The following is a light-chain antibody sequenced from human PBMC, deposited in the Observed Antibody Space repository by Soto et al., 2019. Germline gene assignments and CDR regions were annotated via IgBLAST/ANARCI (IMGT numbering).Light chain of an antibody. CDR2: DAS. V-gene: IGKV1-5*01. CDR3: QQYNNFSPT. J-gene: IGKJ1*01. Sequence: DIQMTQSPSTLSASVGDRVTITCRASQRISSWLAWYQQKPGKAPKLLIYDASSLESGVPSRFSGSGSGTEFTLTISSLQPDDFATYYCQQYNNFSPTFGQGTKVDI. CDR1: QRISSW.